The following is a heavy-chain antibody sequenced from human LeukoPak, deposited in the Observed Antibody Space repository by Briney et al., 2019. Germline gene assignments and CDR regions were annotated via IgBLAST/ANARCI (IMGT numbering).Heavy chain of an antibody. CDR2: INHSGST. Sequence: SETLSLTCAVYGGSFSGYYWSWIRQPPGKGLEWIGEINHSGSTNYNPSLKSRVTISVDTSKNQFSLKLSSVTAADTAVYYCARRYSTRNYDFWSGYYFDYWGQGTLVTVSS. V-gene: IGHV4-34*01. CDR1: GGSFSGYY. D-gene: IGHD3-3*01. J-gene: IGHJ4*02. CDR3: ARRYSTRNYDFWSGYYFDY.